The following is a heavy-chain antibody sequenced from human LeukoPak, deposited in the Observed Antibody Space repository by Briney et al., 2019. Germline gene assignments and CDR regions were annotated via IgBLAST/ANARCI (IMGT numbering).Heavy chain of an antibody. J-gene: IGHJ4*02. D-gene: IGHD2-15*01. CDR3: ARDGEGARPSGGSCFDY. V-gene: IGHV3-21*01. CDR2: ISSSSSYI. CDR1: GFTFSSYA. Sequence: GGSLRLSCAASGFTFSSYAMSWVRQAPGKGLEWVSSISSSSSYIYYADSVKGRFTISRDNAKDSLYLQMNSLRAEDTAVYYCARDGEGARPSGGSCFDYWGQGTLVTVSS.